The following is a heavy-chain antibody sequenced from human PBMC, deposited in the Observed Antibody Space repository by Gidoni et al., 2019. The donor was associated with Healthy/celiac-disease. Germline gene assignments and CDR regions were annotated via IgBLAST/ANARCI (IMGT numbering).Heavy chain of an antibody. Sequence: EVQLLESGGGLVPPGGSMRLSCAASGITFSSYAMSWVRQAPGKGLEWVSAISGSGGSTYYADSVKGRFTISRDNSKNTLYLQMNSLRAEDTAVYYCAKGSGYYEEYFQHWGQGTLVTVSS. D-gene: IGHD3-3*01. V-gene: IGHV3-23*01. CDR3: AKGSGYYEEYFQH. J-gene: IGHJ1*01. CDR1: GITFSSYA. CDR2: ISGSGGST.